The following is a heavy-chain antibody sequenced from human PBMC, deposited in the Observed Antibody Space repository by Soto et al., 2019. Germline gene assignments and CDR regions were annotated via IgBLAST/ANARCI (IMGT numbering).Heavy chain of an antibody. J-gene: IGHJ6*03. D-gene: IGHD6-6*01. CDR3: ARRARPDFYYMDV. V-gene: IGHV3-64*01. CDR1: GFTLSGNA. CDR2: ISSNGVGT. Sequence: EVQLAESGGGLAQPGGSLRLSCAASGFTLSGNAMDWVRQAPWKGLEYVSGISSNGVGTYYANSVQGRFTISRDNSKNTVYLQMGSLRPEDMTVYYCARRARPDFYYMDVWGKGTTVTVSS.